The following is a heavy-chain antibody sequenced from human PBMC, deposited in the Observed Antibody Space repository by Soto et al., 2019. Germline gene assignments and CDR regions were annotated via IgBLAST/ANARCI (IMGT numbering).Heavy chain of an antibody. J-gene: IGHJ4*02. CDR2: GSYSGTT. CDR3: ARGATVTQYDY. Sequence: QVQLQLSGPGLVKPSETLSLTCTVSGVSVSSGSFYWAWIRQPPGKGLEWIGFGSYSGTTNYKPSLISRVTISVDTSRSQISLKVSSLTAAYTAVYYCARGATVTQYDYWGQGTLVTVSS. V-gene: IGHV4-61*01. D-gene: IGHD4-17*01. CDR1: GVSVSSGSFY.